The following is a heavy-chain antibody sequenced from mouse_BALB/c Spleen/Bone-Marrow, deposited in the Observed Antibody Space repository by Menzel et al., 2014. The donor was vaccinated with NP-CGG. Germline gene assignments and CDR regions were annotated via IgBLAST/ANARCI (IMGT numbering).Heavy chain of an antibody. Sequence: VQVVESGAELMKPGASVKISCKATGYTFSSYWIEWLKQRPGLGLEWIGEILPGSGNTNYNEKFKGRVTFTADSSSNTAYMQLSSLTSEDSAVYYCARELGLRFAYWGQGTLVTVSA. CDR3: ARELGLRFAY. V-gene: IGHV1-9*01. J-gene: IGHJ3*01. CDR2: ILPGSGNT. D-gene: IGHD3-1*01. CDR1: GYTFSSYW.